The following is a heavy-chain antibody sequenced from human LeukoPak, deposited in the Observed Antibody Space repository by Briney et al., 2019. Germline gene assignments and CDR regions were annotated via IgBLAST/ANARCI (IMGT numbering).Heavy chain of an antibody. J-gene: IGHJ5*02. Sequence: ASVKVSCKASGGTFSSYAISWVRQAPGQGLEWMGGIIPIFGTANYAQKFQGRVTITADESTSTAYMELSSLRSEDTAVYYCATTKGYQLPQLFDPWGQGTLVTVSS. D-gene: IGHD2-2*01. V-gene: IGHV1-69*13. CDR2: IIPIFGTA. CDR3: ATTKGYQLPQLFDP. CDR1: GGTFSSYA.